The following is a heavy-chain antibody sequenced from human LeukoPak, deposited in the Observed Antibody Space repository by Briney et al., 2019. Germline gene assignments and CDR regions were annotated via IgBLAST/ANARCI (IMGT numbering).Heavy chain of an antibody. V-gene: IGHV4-34*01. CDR3: ARAGSTVTLDY. D-gene: IGHD4-17*01. CDR2: INHSGST. J-gene: IGHJ4*02. Sequence: SETLSLTCAVYGGSFSGYYWSWFRQPPGRGLEWIGEINHSGSTNYNPSLKSRVTISVDTSKNQFSLKLSSVTAADTAVYYCARAGSTVTLDYWGQGTLVTVSS. CDR1: GGSFSGYY.